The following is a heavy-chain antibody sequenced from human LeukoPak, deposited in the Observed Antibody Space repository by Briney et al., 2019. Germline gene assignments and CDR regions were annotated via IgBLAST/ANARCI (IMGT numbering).Heavy chain of an antibody. CDR3: ARHGIAARVGYGMGV. Sequence: SETLSLTCTVSGGSISSYYWSWIRQPPGKRLEWIGYIYYSGSTNYNPSLKSRVTISVDTSKNQFSLKLSSVIAADTAVYYCARHGIAARVGYGMGVWGQGTTVTVSS. J-gene: IGHJ6*02. CDR2: IYYSGST. D-gene: IGHD6-25*01. CDR1: GGSISSYY. V-gene: IGHV4-59*08.